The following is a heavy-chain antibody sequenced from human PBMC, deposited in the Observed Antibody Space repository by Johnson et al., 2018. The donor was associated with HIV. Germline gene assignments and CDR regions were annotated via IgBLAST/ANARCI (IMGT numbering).Heavy chain of an antibody. V-gene: IGHV3-NL1*01. CDR3: AKDRYYDSSGPDAFDI. CDR1: GFTFDDYG. CDR2: IYSGGLP. D-gene: IGHD3-22*01. J-gene: IGHJ3*02. Sequence: QVQLVESGGGVVRPGGSLKLSCAASGFTFDDYGMRWVRQYQGKGLVWVSVIYSGGLPYYAQSVKGRFTISRYNSKKTFYLQINSRRAEDPDVYYCAKDRYYDSSGPDAFDIWGQGTMVTGSS.